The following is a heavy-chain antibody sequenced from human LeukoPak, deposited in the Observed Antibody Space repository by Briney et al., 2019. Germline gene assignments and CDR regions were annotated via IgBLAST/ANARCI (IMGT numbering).Heavy chain of an antibody. CDR2: IIPIFGTA. Sequence: GASVKVSCKASGGTFSSYAISWVRQAPGQGLEWMGGIIPIFGTANYAQKFQGRVTITADKSTSTAYMELSSLRSEDTAVYYCARGGITMVRGVTNWFDPWGQGTLVTVSS. D-gene: IGHD3-10*01. J-gene: IGHJ5*02. CDR1: GGTFSSYA. CDR3: ARGGITMVRGVTNWFDP. V-gene: IGHV1-69*06.